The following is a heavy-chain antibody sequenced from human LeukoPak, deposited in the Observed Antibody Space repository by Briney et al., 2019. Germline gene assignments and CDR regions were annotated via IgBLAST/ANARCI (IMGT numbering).Heavy chain of an antibody. D-gene: IGHD3-22*01. V-gene: IGHV3-33*01. J-gene: IGHJ4*02. CDR1: GFTFSNYG. CDR3: ARDDDSSSHYDRFNY. Sequence: GGSLRLSCAASGFTFSNYGIHWVRQAPGKGLEWVAVIWYDGRRKYYADSVKGRFTTSRDNSEKTVYLQMNSLRAEDTALYYCARDDDSSSHYDRFNYWGQGTLVTVSS. CDR2: IWYDGRRK.